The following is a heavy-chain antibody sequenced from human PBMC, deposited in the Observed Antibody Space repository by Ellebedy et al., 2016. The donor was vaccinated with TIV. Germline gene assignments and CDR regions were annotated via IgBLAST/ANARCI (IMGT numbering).Heavy chain of an antibody. CDR3: VRGDGYVLAY. CDR2: IKNDGSDI. CDR1: GFSFSSYA. Sequence: GESLKISXVASGFSFSSYAMNWVRQAPGKGLEWVAIIKNDGSDIHYVDSVKGRFVISRDNAKNSLYLQMTSLRAEDTAVYYCVRGDGYVLAYWGQGNLVTVSS. D-gene: IGHD2-21*01. V-gene: IGHV3-7*04. J-gene: IGHJ4*02.